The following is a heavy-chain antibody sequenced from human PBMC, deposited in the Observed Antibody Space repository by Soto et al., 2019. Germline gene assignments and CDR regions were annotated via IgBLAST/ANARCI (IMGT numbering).Heavy chain of an antibody. Sequence: SGPTLVNPTETLTLTCTVSGFSLSNARMGVSWIRQPPGKALEWLAHIFSNDEKSYSTSLKSRLTISKDTSKSQVVLTMTNMDPVDTATYYCSWATKNYDFWSGYVLPWFDPWGQGTLVTVSS. V-gene: IGHV2-26*01. CDR3: SWATKNYDFWSGYVLPWFDP. CDR1: GFSLSNARMG. J-gene: IGHJ5*02. D-gene: IGHD3-3*01. CDR2: IFSNDEK.